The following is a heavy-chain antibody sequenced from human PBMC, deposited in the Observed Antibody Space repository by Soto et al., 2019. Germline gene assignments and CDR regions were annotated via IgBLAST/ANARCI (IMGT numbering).Heavy chain of an antibody. J-gene: IGHJ5*01. CDR2: ISYTGTT. CDR3: ARTTLRRGSFDS. V-gene: IGHV4-28*01. Sequence: SETLSLTCVVSDYSVSSSNWWGWIRQPPGKGLEWIGYISYTGTTYYNPSLKSRVTMSVDTSKNQFSLQLTSVTAVDTAVYYCARTTLRRGSFDSWGQGTLVTVYS. D-gene: IGHD3-10*01. CDR1: DYSVSSSNW.